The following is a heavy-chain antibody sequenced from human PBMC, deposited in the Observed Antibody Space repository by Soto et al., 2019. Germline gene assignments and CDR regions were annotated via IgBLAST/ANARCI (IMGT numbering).Heavy chain of an antibody. CDR1: GFTFSSYA. J-gene: IGHJ4*02. Sequence: EVQLLESGGGLVQPGGSLRLSCAASGFTFSSYAMSWVRQDPGKGLVCVSTISGSGGSTYYADSVKGRFTISRDNSKNTLYLQMNSLRAEDTALYYCAAGRSCYWGQGTLVTVSS. CDR3: AAGRSCY. V-gene: IGHV3-23*01. CDR2: ISGSGGST. D-gene: IGHD6-13*01.